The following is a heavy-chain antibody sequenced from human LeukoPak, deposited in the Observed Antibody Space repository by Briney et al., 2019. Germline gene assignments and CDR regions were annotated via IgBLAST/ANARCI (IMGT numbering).Heavy chain of an antibody. CDR1: GFTFSSYA. CDR3: AKSHGGNSRVDY. J-gene: IGHJ4*02. Sequence: AGGSLRLSCAASGFTFSSYAMSWVRQAPGKGLEWVSATSGSGGSTYYADSVKGRFTISRDNSKNTLYLQMNSLRAEDTAVYYCAKSHGGNSRVDYWGQGTLVTVSS. V-gene: IGHV3-23*01. CDR2: TSGSGGST. D-gene: IGHD4-23*01.